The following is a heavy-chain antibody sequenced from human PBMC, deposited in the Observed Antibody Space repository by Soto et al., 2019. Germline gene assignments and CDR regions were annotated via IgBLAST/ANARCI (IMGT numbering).Heavy chain of an antibody. CDR2: ISSTTNYI. Sequence: GGSLRLSCAASGFTFTRYSMNWVRQAPGKGLEWVSSISSTTNYIYYGDSMKGRLTISRDNAKNSLYLEMNSLRAEDTAVYYCARESEDLTSNFDYWGQGTLVTVSS. J-gene: IGHJ4*02. CDR1: GFTFTRYS. CDR3: ARESEDLTSNFDY. V-gene: IGHV3-21*06.